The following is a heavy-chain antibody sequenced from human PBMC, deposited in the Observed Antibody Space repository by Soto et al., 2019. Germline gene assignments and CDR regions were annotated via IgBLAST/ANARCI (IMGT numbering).Heavy chain of an antibody. CDR3: ARVSTTWEDDY. V-gene: IGHV3-48*02. J-gene: IGHJ4*02. CDR1: GFTFSDYR. D-gene: IGHD1-26*01. CDR2: ISSGSDTI. Sequence: EVQLVESGGGLVQPGGSLRLSCAASGFTFSDYRVNWDRQAPGKGLEWISYISSGSDTIYYADSVKGRFTISRDNAKKSLFLQMTSLRDEDTAVYYCARVSTTWEDDYWGQGTLVTVSS.